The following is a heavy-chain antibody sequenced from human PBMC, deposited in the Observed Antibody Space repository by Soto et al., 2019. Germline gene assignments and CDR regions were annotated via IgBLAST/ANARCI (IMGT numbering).Heavy chain of an antibody. D-gene: IGHD3-9*01. V-gene: IGHV1-46*01. CDR3: ARTPILTGPKYYYYGMDV. Sequence: ASVKVSGKASGYTFTSYYMHWVRQAPGQGLEWMGIINPSGGSTSYAQKFQGRVTMTRDTSTSTVYMELSSLRSEDTAVYYCARTPILTGPKYYYYGMDVWGQGTTVTSP. CDR1: GYTFTSYY. CDR2: INPSGGST. J-gene: IGHJ6*02.